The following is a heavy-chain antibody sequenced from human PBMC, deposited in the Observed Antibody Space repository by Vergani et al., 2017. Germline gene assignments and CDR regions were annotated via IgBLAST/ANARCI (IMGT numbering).Heavy chain of an antibody. CDR1: GYSITSGYY. D-gene: IGHD3-10*01. J-gene: IGHJ5*02. Sequence: QVQLLESGPGLLKPSETLSLTCSVSGYSITSGYYWGWIRQPPGRGLEGIGSIDHTGSAYYNPSLKSRVTVSVDTSMNQVSLKLNSVTAADTAVYYCVRTVALWFGETKDGGWFDPWGQGTLVTVTS. CDR3: VRTVALWFGETKDGGWFDP. V-gene: IGHV4-38-2*01. CDR2: IDHTGSA.